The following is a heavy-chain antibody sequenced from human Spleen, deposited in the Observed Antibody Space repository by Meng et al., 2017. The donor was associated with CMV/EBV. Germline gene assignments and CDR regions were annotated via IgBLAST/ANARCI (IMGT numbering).Heavy chain of an antibody. Sequence: SELSLTCAVYGGSFSGYYWSWIRQPPGKGLEWIGEINHSGSTNYNPSLKSRVTISVDTSKNQFSLKLSSVTAADTAVYYCARDHFWSGYYDFWGQGTLVTVSS. V-gene: IGHV4-34*01. J-gene: IGHJ4*02. CDR3: ARDHFWSGYYDF. D-gene: IGHD3-3*02. CDR2: INHSGST. CDR1: GGSFSGYY.